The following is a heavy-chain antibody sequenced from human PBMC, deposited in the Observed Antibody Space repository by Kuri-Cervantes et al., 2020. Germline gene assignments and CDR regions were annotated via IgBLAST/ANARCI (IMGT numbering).Heavy chain of an antibody. V-gene: IGHV1-8*01. CDR1: GYTFTSYD. D-gene: IGHD1-26*01. CDR2: MTPNNDNT. Sequence: ASVKVSCKASGYTFTSYDINWVRQATGQGLEWMGWMTPNNDNTGYAHKFQGRVTMTRNTSISTAYMELSSLRSDDTAVYYCAREPWDQALSSNDYWGQGTLVTVSS. J-gene: IGHJ4*02. CDR3: AREPWDQALSSNDY.